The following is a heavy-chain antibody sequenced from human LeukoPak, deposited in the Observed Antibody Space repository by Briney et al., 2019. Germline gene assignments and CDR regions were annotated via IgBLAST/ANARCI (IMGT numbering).Heavy chain of an antibody. Sequence: ASVKVSCKPPGYTFTGYYMHWVRQAPGQGLEWMGWISPNSGGTNYAQKFQGRGTMTRDTSISTAYMELSRLRSDDTAVYYCARVLRGIAAAGTRWFDPWGQGTLVTVSS. V-gene: IGHV1-2*02. CDR3: ARVLRGIAAAGTRWFDP. CDR2: ISPNSGGT. CDR1: GYTFTGYY. D-gene: IGHD6-13*01. J-gene: IGHJ5*02.